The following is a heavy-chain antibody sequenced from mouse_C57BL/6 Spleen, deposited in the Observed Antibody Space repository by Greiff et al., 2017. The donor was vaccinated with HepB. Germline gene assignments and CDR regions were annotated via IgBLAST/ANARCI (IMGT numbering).Heavy chain of an antibody. CDR2: ISDGGSYT. CDR3: ARSITTVVAPDY. CDR1: GFTFSSYA. J-gene: IGHJ2*01. Sequence: EVQVVESGGGLVKPGGSLKLSCAASGFTFSSYAMSWVRQTPEKRLEWVATISDGGSYTYYPDNVKGRFTISRDNAKNNLYLQMSHLKSEDTAMYYCARSITTVVAPDYWGQGTTLTVSS. D-gene: IGHD1-1*01. V-gene: IGHV5-4*01.